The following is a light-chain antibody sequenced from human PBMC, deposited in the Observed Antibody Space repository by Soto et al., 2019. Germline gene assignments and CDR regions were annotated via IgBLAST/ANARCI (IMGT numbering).Light chain of an antibody. J-gene: IGKJ1*01. CDR2: GAS. Sequence: EIVMTQSPATLPVSPGERATLSCRASQSVSSKLAWYQQKPGQAPRLLIYGASTRATGVPARFSGSGSGTEFTLTISSLQSEDFAGYYCQHYNNWPAFGQGTKVEIK. CDR3: QHYNNWPA. V-gene: IGKV3-15*01. CDR1: QSVSSK.